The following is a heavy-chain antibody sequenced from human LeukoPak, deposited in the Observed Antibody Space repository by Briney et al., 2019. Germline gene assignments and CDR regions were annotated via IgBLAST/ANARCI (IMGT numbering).Heavy chain of an antibody. Sequence: PGGSLRLSCAASGFTFSSYGMHWVRQAPGKGLEWVAFIRYDGSNKYYADSVKGRFTISRDNSKNTLYLQMNSLRAEDTAVYYCAKPRGDFWSGYYTANVFDYWGQGTLVTVSS. CDR2: IRYDGSNK. J-gene: IGHJ4*02. D-gene: IGHD3-3*01. CDR1: GFTFSSYG. CDR3: AKPRGDFWSGYYTANVFDY. V-gene: IGHV3-30*02.